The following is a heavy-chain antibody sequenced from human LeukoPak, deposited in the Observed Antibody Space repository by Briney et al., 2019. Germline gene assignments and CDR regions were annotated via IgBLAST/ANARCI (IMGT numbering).Heavy chain of an antibody. J-gene: IGHJ5*02. CDR1: GYTFTSYG. CDR2: ISAYNGNT. V-gene: IGHV1-18*01. D-gene: IGHD1-26*01. CDR3: ARGRLGGSYQPGNWFDP. Sequence: ASVKVSCKASGYTFTSYGISWVRQAPGQGLEWMGWISAYNGNTNYAQKLQGRVTMTTDTSTSTAYMELRSLRSDDTAVYYCARGRLGGSYQPGNWFDPWGQGTLVTVSS.